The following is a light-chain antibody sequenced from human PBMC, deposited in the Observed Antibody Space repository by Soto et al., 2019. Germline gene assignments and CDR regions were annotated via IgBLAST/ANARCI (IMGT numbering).Light chain of an antibody. J-gene: IGKJ4*01. V-gene: IGKV3-15*01. Sequence: EVVVTQSPATLSVSLGGRATLSCRASQSVRTNLAWYQQKPGQAPRLLIYAASTRATGVPARFSGSGSGTEFTLTITSLPSEDFAVYYCQQYNNWPPLTVGGGTKLEVK. CDR2: AAS. CDR3: QQYNNWPPLT. CDR1: QSVRTN.